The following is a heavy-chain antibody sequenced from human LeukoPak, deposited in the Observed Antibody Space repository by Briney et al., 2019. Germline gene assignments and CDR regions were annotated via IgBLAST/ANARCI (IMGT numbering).Heavy chain of an antibody. CDR3: ASTDYDFWSGYVFDY. D-gene: IGHD3-3*01. V-gene: IGHV4-38-2*02. Sequence: SETLSLTCTVSGYSISSGYYWGWIRQPPGKGLEWIGSIYHSGSTYYNPSLKSRVTISVDTSKNQFSLKLSSVTAADTAVYYCASTDYDFWSGYVFDYWGQGTLVTVSS. CDR1: GYSISSGYY. J-gene: IGHJ4*02. CDR2: IYHSGST.